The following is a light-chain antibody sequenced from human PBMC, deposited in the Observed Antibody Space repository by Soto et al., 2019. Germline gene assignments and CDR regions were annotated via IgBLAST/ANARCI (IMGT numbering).Light chain of an antibody. V-gene: IGLV2-14*01. J-gene: IGLJ1*01. CDR1: SSDVGLYDY. CDR3: SSYTSDRSYV. Sequence: QSALTQPASVSGSPGQSITISCTGTSSDVGLYDYVSWYQQHPGKAPQLMIYAVSNRPSGVSNRFSASKSGNTASLFISGLQAEDEADYYCSSYTSDRSYVFGSGTKVT. CDR2: AVS.